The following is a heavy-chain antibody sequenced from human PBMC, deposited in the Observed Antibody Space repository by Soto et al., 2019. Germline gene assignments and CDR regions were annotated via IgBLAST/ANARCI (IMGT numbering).Heavy chain of an antibody. CDR1: GGTFSSYA. J-gene: IGHJ4*02. CDR3: ARDLRGDGSNYFDY. Sequence: QVQLVQSGAEVKKPGSSVKVSCKASGGTFSSYAISWVRQAPGQGLEWMGGIIPIFGTANYAQKFQGRVTITADESTRTAYMELRSLRYEDTAVYYCARDLRGDGSNYFDYWGQGTLVTVSS. CDR2: IIPIFGTA. D-gene: IGHD3-10*01. V-gene: IGHV1-69*01.